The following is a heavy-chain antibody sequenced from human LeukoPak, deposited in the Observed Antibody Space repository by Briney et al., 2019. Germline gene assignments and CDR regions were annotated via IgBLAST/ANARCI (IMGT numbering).Heavy chain of an antibody. CDR2: IKKDGSEE. CDR1: GFTSSSYW. CDR3: ARDPQRGGDFDY. V-gene: IGHV3-7*01. Sequence: PGGSLRLSCAASGFTSSSYWMNWVRQAPGKGLEWVASIKKDGSEEYYVDSVKGRFTISRDNAKNSLYLQMSSLRGEDTAVYYCARDPQRGGDFDYWGQGILVTVSS. J-gene: IGHJ4*02. D-gene: IGHD3-10*01.